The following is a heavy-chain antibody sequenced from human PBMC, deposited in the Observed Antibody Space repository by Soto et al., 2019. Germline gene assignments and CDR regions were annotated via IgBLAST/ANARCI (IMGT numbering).Heavy chain of an antibody. D-gene: IGHD6-19*01. Sequence: ASVKVSCKASGYTFTSYGISWVRQAPGQGLEWMGRISASNDITNYAQKLQGRVIMTTDTSTTTAYMDLRRLRSDDTAVYYCARDSSGVNDYWGQGTLVTVSS. V-gene: IGHV1-18*01. CDR1: GYTFTSYG. CDR2: ISASNDIT. CDR3: ARDSSGVNDY. J-gene: IGHJ4*02.